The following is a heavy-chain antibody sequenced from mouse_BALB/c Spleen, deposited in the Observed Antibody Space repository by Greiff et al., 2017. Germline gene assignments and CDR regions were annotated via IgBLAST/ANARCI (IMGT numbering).Heavy chain of an antibody. CDR1: GYAFSSSW. D-gene: IGHD2-14*01. Sequence: QVQLQQSGPELVKPGASVKISCKASGYAFSSSWMNWVKQRPGQGLEWIGRIYPGDGDTNYNGKFKGKATLTADKSSSTAYMQLSSLTSVDSAVYFCARARYAYAMDYWGQGTSVTVSS. J-gene: IGHJ4*01. CDR2: IYPGDGDT. V-gene: IGHV1-82*01. CDR3: ARARYAYAMDY.